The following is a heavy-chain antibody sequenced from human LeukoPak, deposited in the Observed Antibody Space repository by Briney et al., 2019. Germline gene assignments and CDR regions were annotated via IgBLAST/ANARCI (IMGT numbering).Heavy chain of an antibody. CDR3: ARPLLGYTYGFDY. V-gene: IGHV3-48*03. CDR1: GSTFSSYE. CDR2: ISSSSSII. Sequence: GGSLRLSCAASGSTFSSYEMNWVRQAPGKGLEWVSYISSSSSIIYYADSVKGRFTISRDNAKNSLYLQMNSLRAEDTAVYYCARPLLGYTYGFDYWGQGTLVTVSS. J-gene: IGHJ4*02. D-gene: IGHD5-18*01.